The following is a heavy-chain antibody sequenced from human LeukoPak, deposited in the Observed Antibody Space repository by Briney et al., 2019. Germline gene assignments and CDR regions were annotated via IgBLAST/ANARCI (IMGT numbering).Heavy chain of an antibody. Sequence: HTGGSLRLSCAASRFTFSSYAMHWVRQAPGKGLEWVAVISNDGSNKYYADSVKGRFTISRDNAKNSLYLQMNSLRAEDTAVYYCARGATPFDYWGQGTLVTVSS. CDR1: RFTFSSYA. V-gene: IGHV3-30-3*01. CDR3: ARGATPFDY. CDR2: ISNDGSNK. J-gene: IGHJ4*02. D-gene: IGHD1-26*01.